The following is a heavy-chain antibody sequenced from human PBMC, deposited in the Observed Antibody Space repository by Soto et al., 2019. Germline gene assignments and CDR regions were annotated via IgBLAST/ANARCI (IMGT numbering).Heavy chain of an antibody. CDR1: GFTFSNAW. CDR2: IKSKSDGGTT. V-gene: IGHV3-15*01. Sequence: EGQLVESGGGLGKPGGSLRLSCAASGFTFSNAWMSWVRQSPGKGLEWVGRIKSKSDGGTTDYAAPVKGRSTISRDDSKNTLYLQMNSLKTEDTAVYSSTTDLDTAMVFYYYYYMYVWGNGTTVAVS. CDR3: TTDLDTAMVFYYYYYMYV. J-gene: IGHJ6*03. D-gene: IGHD5-18*01.